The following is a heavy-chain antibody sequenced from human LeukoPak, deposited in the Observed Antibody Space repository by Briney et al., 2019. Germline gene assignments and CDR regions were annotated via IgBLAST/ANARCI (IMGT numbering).Heavy chain of an antibody. CDR1: GFTFSSYW. J-gene: IGHJ5*02. D-gene: IGHD1-26*01. CDR2: IKQDGSEK. V-gene: IGHV3-7*01. Sequence: GGSLRLSCAASGFTFSSYWMSWVRQAPGKGLEWVANIKQDGSEKYYVDSVKGRFTISRDNAKNSLYLRMNSLRAEDTAVYYCARDIDRNWFDPWGQGTLVTVSS. CDR3: ARDIDRNWFDP.